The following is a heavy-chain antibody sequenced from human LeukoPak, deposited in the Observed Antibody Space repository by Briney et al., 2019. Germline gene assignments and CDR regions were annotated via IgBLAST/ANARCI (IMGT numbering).Heavy chain of an antibody. J-gene: IGHJ4*02. Sequence: SETLSLTCTVSGGSISSSSYYWGWIRQPPGKGLEWIGSIYYSGSTYYNPSLKSRVTISVDTSKNQFSLKLSSVTAADTAVYYCARYNYGRSLFDYWGQGTLVTVSS. CDR1: GGSISSSSYY. CDR2: IYYSGST. CDR3: ARYNYGRSLFDY. V-gene: IGHV4-39*07. D-gene: IGHD5-18*01.